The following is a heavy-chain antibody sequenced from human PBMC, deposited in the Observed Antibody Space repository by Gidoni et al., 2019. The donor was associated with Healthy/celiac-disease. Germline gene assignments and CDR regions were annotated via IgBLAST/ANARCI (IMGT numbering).Heavy chain of an antibody. J-gene: IGHJ6*02. D-gene: IGHD2-2*01. CDR1: GFTFSSYS. V-gene: IGHV3-21*01. CDR2: ISSSSSYI. CDR3: ARVGGVPAVPWLIGYYGMDV. Sequence: EVQLVESGGGLVKPGGSLRLSCAASGFTFSSYSMNWVRQAPGKGLEWVSSISSSSSYIYYADSVKGRFTISRDNAKNSLYLQMNSLRAEDTAVYYCARVGGVPAVPWLIGYYGMDVWGQGTTVTVSS.